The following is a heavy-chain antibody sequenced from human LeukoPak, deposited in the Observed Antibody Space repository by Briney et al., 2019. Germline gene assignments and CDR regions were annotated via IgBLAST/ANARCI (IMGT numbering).Heavy chain of an antibody. Sequence: GGSLRLSCAASGFTFTSYSMNWVRQAPGKGLEWVSTISGGGGSTYYADSVKGRFTISRDNSKNTLYLQMNSLRAEDTAVYYCARNKQWLIDYWGQGTLVTVSS. J-gene: IGHJ4*02. V-gene: IGHV3-23*01. D-gene: IGHD6-19*01. CDR3: ARNKQWLIDY. CDR2: ISGGGGST. CDR1: GFTFTSYS.